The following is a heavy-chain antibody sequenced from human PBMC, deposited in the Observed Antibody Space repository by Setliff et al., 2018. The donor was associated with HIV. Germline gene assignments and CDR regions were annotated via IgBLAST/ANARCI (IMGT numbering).Heavy chain of an antibody. D-gene: IGHD3-22*01. CDR1: GGSISSDYY. Sequence: PSETLSLTCTVSGGSISSDYYGGWIRQPPGKGLEWIGSIYHSGSTYYNPSLQSRVTMAVDTSKNQFSLKLSSVTAADTAVYYCASYYGADEPSYYFDFWGQGTQVTVSS. CDR2: IYHSGST. V-gene: IGHV4-38-2*02. CDR3: ASYYGADEPSYYFDF. J-gene: IGHJ4*02.